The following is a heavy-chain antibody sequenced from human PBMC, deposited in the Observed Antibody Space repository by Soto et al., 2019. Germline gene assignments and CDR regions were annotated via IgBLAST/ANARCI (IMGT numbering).Heavy chain of an antibody. CDR3: ARFDSSGWYYFDY. Sequence: SETLSVTCTVSGGSISSYYWSWIRQPPGKGLEWIGYIYYSGSTNYNPSLKSRVTISVDTSKNQFSLKLSSVTAADTAVYYCARFDSSGWYYFDYWGQGTLVTVSS. V-gene: IGHV4-59*01. CDR1: GGSISSYY. CDR2: IYYSGST. D-gene: IGHD6-19*01. J-gene: IGHJ4*02.